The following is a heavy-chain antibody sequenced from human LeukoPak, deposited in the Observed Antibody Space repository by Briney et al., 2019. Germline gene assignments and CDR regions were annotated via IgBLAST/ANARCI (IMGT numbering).Heavy chain of an antibody. V-gene: IGHV3-7*01. Sequence: GGSLRLSCAASGFTFTVYWMTWVRQVPGKGLEWVANIQRGGSESYYVDSVKGRFTISRENAKNSLYLQMDSLRVEDTAVYYCARVGTWELQRVFDYWGQGTPVTVSS. J-gene: IGHJ4*02. D-gene: IGHD1-26*01. CDR1: GFTFTVYW. CDR2: IQRGGSES. CDR3: ARVGTWELQRVFDY.